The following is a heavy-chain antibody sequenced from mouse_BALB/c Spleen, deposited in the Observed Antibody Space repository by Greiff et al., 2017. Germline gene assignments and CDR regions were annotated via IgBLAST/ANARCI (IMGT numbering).Heavy chain of an antibody. CDR3: ARDGEYYFDY. CDR2: ISTYYGNT. D-gene: IGHD1-2*01. Sequence: VQLQQSGPELVRPGVSVKISCKGSGYTFTDYAMHWVKQSHAKSLEWIGVISTYYGNTNYNQKFKGKATMTVDKSSSTAYMELARLTSEDSAIYYCARDGEYYFDYWGQGTTLTVS. J-gene: IGHJ2*01. CDR1: GYTFTDYA. V-gene: IGHV1-67*01.